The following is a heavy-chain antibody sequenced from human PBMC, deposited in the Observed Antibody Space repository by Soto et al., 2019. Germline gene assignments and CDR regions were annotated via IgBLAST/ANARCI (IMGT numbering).Heavy chain of an antibody. CDR3: ARLGAYDFCIGYYGNYYYYMDV. CDR1: GGSISSYY. D-gene: IGHD3-3*01. V-gene: IGHV4-59*01. J-gene: IGHJ6*03. CDR2: IYYSGST. Sequence: SETLSLTCTVSGGSISSYYWSWIRQPPGKGLEWIGYIYYSGSTNYNPSLKSRVTISVDTSKNQFSLKLSSVTAADTAVYYCARLGAYDFCIGYYGNYYYYMDVWGKGTTVTVYS.